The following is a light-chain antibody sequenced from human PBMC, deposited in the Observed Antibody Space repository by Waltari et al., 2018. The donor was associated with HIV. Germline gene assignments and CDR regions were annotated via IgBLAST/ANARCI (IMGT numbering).Light chain of an antibody. CDR2: ENN. CDR1: SSNLGHNY. CDR3: GSRDGSLSAYV. Sequence: QSVLTQPPSVSAAPGQKVTIPCSGGSSNLGHNYVSWYQQIAGTAPKVLIYENNRRPSGIPGRFSGSKSGSSFTLGITGLLAGDEADYYCGSRDGSLSAYVFGSGTKVTVL. V-gene: IGLV1-51*01. J-gene: IGLJ1*01.